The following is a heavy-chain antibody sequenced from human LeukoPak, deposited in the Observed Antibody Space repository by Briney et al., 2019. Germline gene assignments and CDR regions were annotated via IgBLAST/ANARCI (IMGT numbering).Heavy chain of an antibody. CDR1: GFTFSSYD. Sequence: GGSLRLSCAASGFTFSSYDMNWVRQAPGKGLEWVSGISGSGGSTYSVDSVKGRFTVSRDNSKNTLYLQMNSLRAEDTAVYYCAKDRGSGYFDYWGQGTLVTVSS. D-gene: IGHD3-16*01. CDR2: ISGSGGST. CDR3: AKDRGSGYFDY. V-gene: IGHV3-23*01. J-gene: IGHJ4*02.